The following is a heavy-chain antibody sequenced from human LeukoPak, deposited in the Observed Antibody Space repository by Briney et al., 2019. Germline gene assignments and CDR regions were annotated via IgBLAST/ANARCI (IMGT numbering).Heavy chain of an antibody. Sequence: GGSLRLSCVASGFTFSDYWMSWVRQAPGKGLEWVANIDQDGSEEYFVASARGRFTISRDNAKNSLYLQMNSLRAEDTAVYYCARDRGYFYWGQGTLVTVTS. J-gene: IGHJ4*02. D-gene: IGHD3-9*01. CDR2: IDQDGSEE. CDR3: ARDRGYFY. V-gene: IGHV3-7*01. CDR1: GFTFSDYW.